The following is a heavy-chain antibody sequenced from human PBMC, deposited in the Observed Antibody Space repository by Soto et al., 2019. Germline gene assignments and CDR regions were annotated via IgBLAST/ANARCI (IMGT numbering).Heavy chain of an antibody. Sequence: EVQLLESGGGLVQPGGSLRLSCAASGFTFSSYAMTWVRQAPGKGLERVSVISGSGGSTYYADPVKGRFTISRDNSKNTLYLQMNSQRAEDTAVYYCASRSSGWYFDYWGQGTLVTVSS. CDR1: GFTFSSYA. V-gene: IGHV3-23*01. D-gene: IGHD6-19*01. CDR3: ASRSSGWYFDY. CDR2: ISGSGGST. J-gene: IGHJ4*02.